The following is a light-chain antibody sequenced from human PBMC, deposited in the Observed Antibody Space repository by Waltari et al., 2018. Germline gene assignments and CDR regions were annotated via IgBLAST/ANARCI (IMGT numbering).Light chain of an antibody. V-gene: IGKV1-9*01. CDR2: EAS. J-gene: IGKJ4*01. CDR3: QQLNTYPLT. CDR1: QGIDNS. Sequence: IQLTQSPSSLSASVGDRVTITCRASQGIDNSLGWYQQKPGKAPKLLIYEASTLQSGVPSRFSGSGSGTDFTLIISSLQPADFATYYYQQLNTYPLTFGGGTKVDIK.